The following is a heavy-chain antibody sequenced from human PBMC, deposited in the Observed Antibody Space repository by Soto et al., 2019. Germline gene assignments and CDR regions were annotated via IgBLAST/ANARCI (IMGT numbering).Heavy chain of an antibody. CDR1: GFTFSSYA. Sequence: GGSLRLSCAASGFTFSSYAMSWVRQAPGKGLEWVSAISGSGGSTYHADSVKGRFTISRDNSKNTLYLQMNSLRAEDTAVYYCAKFHYGSGSYGYYYYGMDVWGQGTTVTVSS. CDR3: AKFHYGSGSYGYYYYGMDV. D-gene: IGHD3-10*01. CDR2: ISGSGGST. J-gene: IGHJ6*02. V-gene: IGHV3-23*01.